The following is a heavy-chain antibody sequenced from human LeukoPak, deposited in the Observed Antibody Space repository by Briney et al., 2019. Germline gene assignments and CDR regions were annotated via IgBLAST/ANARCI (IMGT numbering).Heavy chain of an antibody. CDR3: ARHGSHLDAFDM. Sequence: SETLSLTRTVSGGSISSYYWSWIRQPPGKGLEWIGYIYYSGSTNYNPSLKSRVTISVDTSKNQFSLKLNSVTAADTAVYYCARHGSHLDAFDMWGQGTMVTVSS. V-gene: IGHV4-59*08. CDR2: IYYSGST. CDR1: GGSISSYY. J-gene: IGHJ3*02.